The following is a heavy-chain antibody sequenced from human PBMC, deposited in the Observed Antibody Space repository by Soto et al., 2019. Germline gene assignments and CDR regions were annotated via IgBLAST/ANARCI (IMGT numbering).Heavy chain of an antibody. CDR1: GFTFRSNP. Sequence: LRLSCAASGFTFRSNPMHWVRQAPGRGLEWVAVLSHNGNNKYYADSVKGRFTISRDTSTDTLYLQMNSLRGEDTAVYYCARDQGYPQWLAIFDYWGQGTLVTVSS. J-gene: IGHJ4*02. D-gene: IGHD6-19*01. CDR3: ARDQGYPQWLAIFDY. CDR2: LSHNGNNK. V-gene: IGHV3-30-3*01.